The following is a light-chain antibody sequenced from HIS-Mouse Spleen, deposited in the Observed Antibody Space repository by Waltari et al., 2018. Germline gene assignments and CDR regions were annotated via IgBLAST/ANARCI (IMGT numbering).Light chain of an antibody. CDR3: QQYGSSPTWT. CDR1: QSVSSSY. J-gene: IGKJ1*01. Sequence: EIVLTQSPGTLSLSPGERATLSCRASQSVSSSYLAWYQQKPGQAPRLLIYGASSRATGIPDRFSGSGSGTDFTLTIRRLGPEDFAVYYCQQYGSSPTWTFGQGTKVEIK. V-gene: IGKV3-20*01. CDR2: GAS.